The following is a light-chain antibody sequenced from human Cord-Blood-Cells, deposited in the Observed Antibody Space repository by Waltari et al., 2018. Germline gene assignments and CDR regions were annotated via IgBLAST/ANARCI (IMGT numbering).Light chain of an antibody. CDR3: QQYGSSPRT. CDR1: QSVSSSY. CDR2: GAS. V-gene: IGKV3-20*01. J-gene: IGKJ1*01. Sequence: EIVLTQSPGTLSLSPGARATLSCRASQSVSSSYLAWSQQKPGQAPRLLIYGASGRATGIPDRFSGSGSGTDFTLTISRLEPEDFAVYYCQQYGSSPRTFGQGTKVEIK.